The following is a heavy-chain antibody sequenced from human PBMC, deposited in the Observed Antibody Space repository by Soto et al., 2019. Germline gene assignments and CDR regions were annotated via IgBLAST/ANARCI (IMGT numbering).Heavy chain of an antibody. CDR1: GYTFTDYS. D-gene: IGHD2-21*01. CDR3: AGALEYSRGRDYYYGLDV. J-gene: IGHJ6*02. CDR2: INPNAGGT. Sequence: ASVKVSCKASGYTFTDYSLHWVRQAPGQGLEWMGWINPNAGGTNYAQKLQGRVTMTRDTSTSTAYMELSSLRSDDTAVYYCAGALEYSRGRDYYYGLDVWGQGATVTVSS. V-gene: IGHV1-2*02.